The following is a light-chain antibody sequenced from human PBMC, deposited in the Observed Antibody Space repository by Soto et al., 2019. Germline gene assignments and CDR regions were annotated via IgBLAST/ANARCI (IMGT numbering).Light chain of an antibody. CDR2: GAF. J-gene: IGKJ5*01. CDR1: QIVSTSF. CDR3: QQYGNSIPIT. V-gene: IGKV3-20*01. Sequence: EVVLTHSTGTLSLSPGGRADLSCRASQIVSTSFLAWYQQKPGQAPRLLIYGAFSRATGIPDRFSGSGSGTDFTLTISRLEPEDFAVYYCQQYGNSIPITFGQGTRLEIK.